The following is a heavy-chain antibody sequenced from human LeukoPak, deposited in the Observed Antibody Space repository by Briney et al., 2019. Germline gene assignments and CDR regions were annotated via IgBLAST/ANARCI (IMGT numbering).Heavy chain of an antibody. J-gene: IGHJ4*02. CDR3: ARGSRFYDSSGPSDY. Sequence: SETLSLTCTVSGGSISDSAYYWGWVRQPPGKGLEWIGSIHYSGSTYHNPSLKSRVTISIDTSKNQFSLKVRSVTAADTAVYYCARGSRFYDSSGPSDYWGQGTLVTVSS. V-gene: IGHV4-39*07. D-gene: IGHD3-22*01. CDR1: GGSISDSAYY. CDR2: IHYSGST.